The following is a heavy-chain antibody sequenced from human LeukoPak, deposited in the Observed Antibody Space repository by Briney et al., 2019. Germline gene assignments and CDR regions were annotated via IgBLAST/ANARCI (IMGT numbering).Heavy chain of an antibody. V-gene: IGHV4-59*06. J-gene: IGHJ4*02. Sequence: SETLSLTCAVCGGSFSGYYWSWIRQPPGKGLEWIGYIYYSGSTYYNPSLKSRVTISVDTSKNQFSLKLSSVTAADTAVYYCASAGYDSSGYAFDYWGQGTLVTVSS. CDR2: IYYSGST. CDR3: ASAGYDSSGYAFDY. CDR1: GGSFSGYY. D-gene: IGHD3-22*01.